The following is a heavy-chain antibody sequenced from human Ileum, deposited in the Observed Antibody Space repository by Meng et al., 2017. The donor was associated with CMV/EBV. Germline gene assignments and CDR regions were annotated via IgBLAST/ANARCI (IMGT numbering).Heavy chain of an antibody. D-gene: IGHD4-11*01. V-gene: IGHV1-8*01. CDR2: MNPNSGNT. CDR3: AAFTGDYGMDV. CDR1: GYTFTSYD. Sequence: ASVQVSCKASGYTFTSYDINWVRQATGQGLEWMGWMNPNSGNTGYAQKFQGRVTMNRNTSISTAYMELSSLRSEDTAVYYCAAFTGDYGMDVWGQGTTVTVSS. J-gene: IGHJ6*02.